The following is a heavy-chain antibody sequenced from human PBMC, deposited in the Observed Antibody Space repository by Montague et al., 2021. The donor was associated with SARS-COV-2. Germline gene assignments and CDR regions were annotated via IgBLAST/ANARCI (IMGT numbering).Heavy chain of an antibody. CDR3: ARVGNYLGFY. V-gene: IGHV4-61*01. CDR2: IFYFGDX. Sequence: TLSLTCTVSGDSVSSGRYFWTWVRQAPGKGPEWIGYIFYFGDXXXNXPLRSRVTISVDTSNNQFSLRLSSVTAADTAKYYCARVGNYLGFYWSQGTLVTVSS. D-gene: IGHD3-10*01. J-gene: IGHJ4*02. CDR1: GDSVSSGRYF.